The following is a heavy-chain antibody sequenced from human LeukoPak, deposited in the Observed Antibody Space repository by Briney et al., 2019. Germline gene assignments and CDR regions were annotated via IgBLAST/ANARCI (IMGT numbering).Heavy chain of an antibody. D-gene: IGHD1-26*01. Sequence: PGGSLRLSCAASGFSFSSYGMNWVRQAPGKGLEWVAFIRYDGSNKYYTDSVKGRFTISRDSSKNTLYLQMDSLRVGDTAVYYCAKESQLSYSGTFYIDYWGQGTLVTVSS. CDR1: GFSFSSYG. CDR3: AKESQLSYSGTFYIDY. CDR2: IRYDGSNK. J-gene: IGHJ4*02. V-gene: IGHV3-30*02.